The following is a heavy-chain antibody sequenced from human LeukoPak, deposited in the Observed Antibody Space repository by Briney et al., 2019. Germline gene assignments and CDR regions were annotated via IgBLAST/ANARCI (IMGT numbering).Heavy chain of an antibody. V-gene: IGHV4-4*07. D-gene: IGHD4-17*01. CDR3: ARMTTVTLGPFDY. Sequence: SETLSLTCTVSGGSFSTYYWSWIRQPAGKGLEWIGRIYTSGSTNYIPSLKSRVTMSVDTSKNQSSLKLSSVTAADTAVYYCARMTTVTLGPFDYWGQGILVTVSS. J-gene: IGHJ4*02. CDR2: IYTSGST. CDR1: GGSFSTYY.